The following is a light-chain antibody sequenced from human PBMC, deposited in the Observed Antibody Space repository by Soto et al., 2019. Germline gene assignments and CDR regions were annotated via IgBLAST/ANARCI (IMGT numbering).Light chain of an antibody. CDR1: QNINAW. CDR3: QQYHRYSP. J-gene: IGKJ1*01. V-gene: IGKV1-5*01. Sequence: IQMTQAPSTLSASPGDSVTISCRASQNINAWLAWYQQKPGKAPKLLIYDVSTLDSGVPSRFSGSASGTEFTLTINNLESDDFATYYCQQYHRYSPFGQGTKV. CDR2: DVS.